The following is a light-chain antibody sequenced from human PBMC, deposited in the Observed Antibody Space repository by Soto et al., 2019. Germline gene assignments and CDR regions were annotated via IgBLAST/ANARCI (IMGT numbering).Light chain of an antibody. Sequence: QSALTQPRSVSGSPGQSVTISCTGTSSDVGGYDYVSWYQQHPGKAPKLMIYDVTKRPSGVPDRFSGSRSGNTASLTSSGLQAEDDADYYCCSYAGTYTFYVFGTGTKLTV. CDR1: SSDVGGYDY. J-gene: IGLJ1*01. V-gene: IGLV2-11*01. CDR3: CSYAGTYTFYV. CDR2: DVT.